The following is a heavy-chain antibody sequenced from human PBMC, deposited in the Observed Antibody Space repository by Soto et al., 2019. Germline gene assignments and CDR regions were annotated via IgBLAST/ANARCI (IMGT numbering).Heavy chain of an antibody. CDR2: IYYSGST. D-gene: IGHD2-2*01. Sequence: QVQLQESGPELVKPSETLSLTCTVSGGSVSSGSYYWSWIRQPPGKGLEWIGYIYYSGSTNYNPSLKGRVTISVDTSKNQFSLKLSSVTAADTAVYYCARYCISTSCYGHYYYYGMDVWGQGTTVTVSS. V-gene: IGHV4-61*01. CDR1: GGSVSSGSYY. CDR3: ARYCISTSCYGHYYYYGMDV. J-gene: IGHJ6*02.